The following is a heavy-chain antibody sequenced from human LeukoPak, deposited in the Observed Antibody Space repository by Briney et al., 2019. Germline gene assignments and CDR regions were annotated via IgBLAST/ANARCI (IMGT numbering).Heavy chain of an antibody. CDR1: GYTFTGYY. CDR3: ALSRGYDTDWFDP. J-gene: IGHJ5*02. CDR2: INPNSGGT. Sequence: ASVKVSCKASGYTFTGYYMHWVRQAPGQGLEWMGWINPNSGGTNYAQKFQGRVTMTRDTSISTAYMELRSLRSDDTAVYYCALSRGYDTDWFDPWGQGTLVTVSS. D-gene: IGHD3-22*01. V-gene: IGHV1-2*02.